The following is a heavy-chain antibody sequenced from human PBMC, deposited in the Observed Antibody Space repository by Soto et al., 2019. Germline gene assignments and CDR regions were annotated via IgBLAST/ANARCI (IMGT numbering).Heavy chain of an antibody. CDR2: IWYDGSNK. Sequence: GGSLRLSCAASGFTFSSYGMHWVRQAPGKGLEWVVVIWYDGSNKYYADSVKGRFTISRDNSKNTLYLQMNSLRAEDTAVYYCARDGGNCPYYWGQGTLVTVSS. CDR3: ARDGGNCPYY. V-gene: IGHV3-33*01. J-gene: IGHJ4*02. CDR1: GFTFSSYG. D-gene: IGHD2-15*01.